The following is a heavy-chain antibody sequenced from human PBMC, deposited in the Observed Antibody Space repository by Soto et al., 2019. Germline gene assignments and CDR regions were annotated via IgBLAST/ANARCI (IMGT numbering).Heavy chain of an antibody. Sequence: QVQLQESGPGLVKPSQTLSLTCTVSGGSISSGTYYWSWIRQHPGKGLEWIGFTYYNGNAFYNPSLKSRVAISPDTSKNQFSLKLSSLTAADTAVYFCARGELWWDFWGQGTLVTVSS. CDR2: TYYNGNA. V-gene: IGHV4-31*03. CDR3: ARGELWWDF. CDR1: GGSISSGTYY. J-gene: IGHJ4*02. D-gene: IGHD3-10*01.